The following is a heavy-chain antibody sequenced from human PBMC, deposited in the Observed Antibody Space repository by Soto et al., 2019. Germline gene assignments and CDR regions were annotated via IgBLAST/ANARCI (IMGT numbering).Heavy chain of an antibody. CDR1: GGSFSGYY. D-gene: IGHD2-2*01. J-gene: IGHJ6*02. CDR3: ARGQPGIVVVPAAKGYGMDV. V-gene: IGHV4-34*01. CDR2: INHSGST. Sequence: PSETLSLTCAVYGGSFSGYYWSWIRQPPGKGLEWIGEINHSGSTNYNPSLKSRVTISVDTSKNQFSLKLGSVTAADTAVYYCARGQPGIVVVPAAKGYGMDVWGQGTTVTVSS.